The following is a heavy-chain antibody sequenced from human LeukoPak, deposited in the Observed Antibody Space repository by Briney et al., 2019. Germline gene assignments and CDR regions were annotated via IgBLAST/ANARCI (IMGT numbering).Heavy chain of an antibody. CDR1: GYSLTSYW. J-gene: IGHJ4*02. CDR2: IDRSGSYN. V-gene: IGHV5-10-1*01. D-gene: IGHD2-2*01. Sequence: KDGEALKISWTGSGYSLTSYWISWVRQMPGKGLERMGRIDRSGSYNNYSPSFQGHVIISADKSITTDYLQWSSLKASDTAMYYGARGEYQLLLEGYWGQGTLVTVSS. CDR3: ARGEYQLLLEGY.